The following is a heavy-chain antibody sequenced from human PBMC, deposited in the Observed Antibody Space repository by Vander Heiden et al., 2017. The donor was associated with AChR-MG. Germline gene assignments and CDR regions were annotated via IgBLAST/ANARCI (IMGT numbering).Heavy chain of an antibody. CDR2: IYWNDDN. CDR1: GFSLSTSGVG. D-gene: IGHD3-10*01. Sequence: QITLKESGPTLVKPTQTLTLTCTFSGFSLSTSGVGVGWILHPPRKALEWFALIYWNDDNRYSQSLKSRLTITKDTSKIQVVLTMTNMDPVDTATYCWAHRRAPWFGELLYGRWCDPWGQGTLVTVSS. CDR3: AHRRAPWFGELLYGRWCDP. V-gene: IGHV2-5*01. J-gene: IGHJ5*02.